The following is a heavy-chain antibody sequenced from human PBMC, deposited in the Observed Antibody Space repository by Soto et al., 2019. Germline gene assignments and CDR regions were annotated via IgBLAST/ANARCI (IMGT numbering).Heavy chain of an antibody. V-gene: IGHV3-23*01. Sequence: EVQLLESGGGSVQSGGSLRLSCGASGFTFSTYAMSWVRQAPGKGLEWVSAVVGGGRSTYYADSVKGRFTISRDNSNNKLYLQMNNLRAGDTAVYCCAKSQQWGLPLSGGLDVWGRGTTVTVSS. CDR1: GFTFSTYA. D-gene: IGHD6-19*01. CDR2: VVGGGRST. J-gene: IGHJ6*02. CDR3: AKSQQWGLPLSGGLDV.